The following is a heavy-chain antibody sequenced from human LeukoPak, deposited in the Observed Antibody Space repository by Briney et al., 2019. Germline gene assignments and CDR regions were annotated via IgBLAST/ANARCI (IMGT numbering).Heavy chain of an antibody. V-gene: IGHV1-69*13. J-gene: IGHJ4*02. CDR2: IIPIFGTA. CDR3: AREAREGGFDY. D-gene: IGHD3-16*01. CDR1: GGTFSSYA. Sequence: ASVKVSFKPSGGTFSSYASSWVRQAPGQGLEWMGGIIPIFGTANYAQKFQGRVTITADESTSTAYMELSSLRSEDTAVYYCAREAREGGFDYWGQGTLVTVSS.